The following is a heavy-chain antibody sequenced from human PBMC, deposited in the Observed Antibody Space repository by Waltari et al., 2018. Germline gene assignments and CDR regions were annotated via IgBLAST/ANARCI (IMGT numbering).Heavy chain of an antibody. CDR2: MKQGGSEK. D-gene: IGHD3-10*01. CDR1: GFTFRCYW. CDR3: ARVPSGRWYFDL. V-gene: IGHV3-7*01. Sequence: EVQRVESGGGLVQPGGSLGLSCAASGFTFRCYWLGWVRQAPGKGWGWVANMKQGGSEKYNVDSGKGRFTISRDNAKNSLYLKRNSLRAEDTAVYYCARVPSGRWYFDLWGRGTLVTVSS. J-gene: IGHJ2*01.